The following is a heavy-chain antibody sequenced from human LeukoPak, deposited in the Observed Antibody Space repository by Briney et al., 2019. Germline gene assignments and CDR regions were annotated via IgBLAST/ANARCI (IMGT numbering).Heavy chain of an antibody. J-gene: IGHJ6*03. D-gene: IGHD5-12*01. CDR3: ARAYSGYENYYYYYYMDV. CDR1: GFTFSSYG. CDR2: IRYDGSNK. V-gene: IGHV3-30*02. Sequence: GGSLRLYCAASGFTFSSYGMHWVRQAPGKGLEWVAFIRYDGSNKYYADSVKGRFTISRDNSKNTLYLQMNSLRAEDSAVYYCARAYSGYENYYYYYYMDVWGKGTTVTVSS.